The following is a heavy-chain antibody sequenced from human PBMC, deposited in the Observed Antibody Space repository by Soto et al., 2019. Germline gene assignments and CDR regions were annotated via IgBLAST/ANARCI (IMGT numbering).Heavy chain of an antibody. J-gene: IGHJ4*02. CDR3: ARVQFERLVLDH. CDR2: IYFSDTT. V-gene: IGHV4-30-4*01. Sequence: PSETLSLTCTVSGLSISSGDYYWSWIRQPPGKGLEWIGQIYFSDTTYYSPSLKSRGSIPVDTSKNQFSLSLSSVTAADTAVYYCARVQFERLVLDHWGQGTLVTVSS. D-gene: IGHD6-6*01. CDR1: GLSISSGDYY.